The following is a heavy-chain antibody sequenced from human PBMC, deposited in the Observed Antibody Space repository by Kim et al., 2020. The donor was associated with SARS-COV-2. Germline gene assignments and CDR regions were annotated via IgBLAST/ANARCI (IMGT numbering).Heavy chain of an antibody. Sequence: ASVKVSCKASGYTFTGYYMHWVRQAPGQGLEWMGWINPNSGGTNYAQKFQGRVTMTRDTSISTAYMELSRLRSDDTAVYYCARDLGITIFGVVRADYYYYGMDVWGQGTTVTVSS. J-gene: IGHJ6*02. D-gene: IGHD3-3*01. CDR2: INPNSGGT. V-gene: IGHV1-2*02. CDR3: ARDLGITIFGVVRADYYYYGMDV. CDR1: GYTFTGYY.